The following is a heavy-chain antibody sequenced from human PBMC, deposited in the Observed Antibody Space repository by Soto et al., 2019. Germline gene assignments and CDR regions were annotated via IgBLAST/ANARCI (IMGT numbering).Heavy chain of an antibody. D-gene: IGHD5-18*01. V-gene: IGHV3-23*01. CDR3: AKAYASYSHGWEYYFDY. CDR1: GFIFSNYA. Sequence: GGSLRLSCAASGFIFSNYAMHWVRQAPGKGLEWVSGFHHSGGVTYYADSVKGRFTISRDNSKNTLYLPMDSLRAEDTDVYYCAKAYASYSHGWEYYFDYWGLGTLVTVSS. CDR2: FHHSGGVT. J-gene: IGHJ4*02.